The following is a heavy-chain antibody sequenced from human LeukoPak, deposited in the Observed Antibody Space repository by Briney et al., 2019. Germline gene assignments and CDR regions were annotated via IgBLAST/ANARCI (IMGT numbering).Heavy chain of an antibody. CDR2: ISGDGGST. CDR1: GFTFDDYA. V-gene: IGHV3-43*02. J-gene: IGHJ4*02. Sequence: GGSLRLSCAASGFTFDDYAMHWVRQAPGKGLESVSLISGDGGSTYYADSVKGRFTISRDNSKNSLYLQMNSLRTEDTALYYCAKASGYSSSWYSSAPYYFDYWGQGTLVTVSS. CDR3: AKASGYSSSWYSSAPYYFDY. D-gene: IGHD6-13*01.